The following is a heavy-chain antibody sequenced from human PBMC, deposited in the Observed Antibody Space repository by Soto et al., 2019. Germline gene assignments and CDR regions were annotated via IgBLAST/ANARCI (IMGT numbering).Heavy chain of an antibody. V-gene: IGHV4-31*03. J-gene: IGHJ6*02. D-gene: IGHD1-26*01. CDR3: ARESRSYSYYYYYGMDV. Sequence: SETLSLTCTVSGGSISSGGYYWSWIRQHPGKGLEWIGYVYYSGSTYYNPSLKSRVTISVDTSKNQFSLKLSSVTAADTAVYYCARESRSYSYYYYYGMDVWGQGTTV. CDR2: VYYSGST. CDR1: GGSISSGGYY.